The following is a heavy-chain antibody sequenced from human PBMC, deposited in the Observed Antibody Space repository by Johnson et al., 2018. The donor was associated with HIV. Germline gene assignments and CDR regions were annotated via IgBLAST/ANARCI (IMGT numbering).Heavy chain of an antibody. V-gene: IGHV3-20*04. Sequence: VQVLESGGGVVRPGGSLRLSCAASGFTFDDYGMSWVRQAPGKGLDWVSGINWNGGSTGYADSVRGRFTIYRDNAKNSLYLQMNSLRAEDTALYYCASLTYYYASSGYYVDAFDIWGQGTMVTVSS. CDR3: ASLTYYYASSGYYVDAFDI. D-gene: IGHD3-22*01. CDR2: INWNGGST. CDR1: GFTFDDYG. J-gene: IGHJ3*02.